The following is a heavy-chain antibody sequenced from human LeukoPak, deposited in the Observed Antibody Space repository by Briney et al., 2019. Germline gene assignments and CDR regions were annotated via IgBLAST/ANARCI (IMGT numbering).Heavy chain of an antibody. CDR3: ARQGGGFWYFDL. V-gene: IGHV4-59*08. D-gene: IGHD6-25*01. CDR2: IYYSGST. CDR1: GVSISSYY. J-gene: IGHJ2*01. Sequence: SETLSLTCTVSGVSISSYYWSWIRQPPGKGLEWIAYIYYSGSTNYNPSLKSRVTISVDTSKNQFSLQLSSVTAADTAVYYCARQGGGFWYFDLWGRGTLVTVSS.